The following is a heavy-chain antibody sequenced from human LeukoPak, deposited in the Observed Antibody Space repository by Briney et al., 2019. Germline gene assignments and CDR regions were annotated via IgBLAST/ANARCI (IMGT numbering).Heavy chain of an antibody. CDR3: ARGRIAVAGTGRPRWYFDL. D-gene: IGHD6-19*01. CDR2: IYTSGST. CDR1: GGSISSGSYY. V-gene: IGHV4-61*02. Sequence: SETLSLTCTVSGGSISSGSYYWSWIRQPAGKGLEWIGRIYTSGSTNYNPSLKSRVTISVDTSKNQFSLKLSSVTAADTAVYYCARGRIAVAGTGRPRWYFDLWGRGTLVTVSS. J-gene: IGHJ2*01.